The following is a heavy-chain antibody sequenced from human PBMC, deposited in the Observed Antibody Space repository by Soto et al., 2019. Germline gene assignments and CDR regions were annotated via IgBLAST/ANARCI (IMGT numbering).Heavy chain of an antibody. CDR2: INPNSGGT. Sequence: ASVKVSCKASGYTFTGYYMHWVRQAPGQGLEWMGWINPNSGGTNYAQKFQGRVTMTRDTSISTAYMELSRLRSDDTAVYYCARDRDYYDSSGYAHWGQGTLVTVFS. J-gene: IGHJ4*02. CDR1: GYTFTGYY. D-gene: IGHD3-22*01. V-gene: IGHV1-2*02. CDR3: ARDRDYYDSSGYAH.